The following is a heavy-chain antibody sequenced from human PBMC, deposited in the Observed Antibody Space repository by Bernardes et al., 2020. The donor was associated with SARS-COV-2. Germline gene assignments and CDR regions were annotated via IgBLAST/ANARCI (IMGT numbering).Heavy chain of an antibody. CDR2: IYYTGFT. CDR3: ARRGSAGYSDY. Sequence: SETLSLTCTVSGGSISDPNSYWGWIRQPPGKGLEWIGTIYYTGFTYYNPPLKSRVTLSIDTSKNQFSLKVTSVTAADTAFYYCARRGSAGYSDYWGQGTLVTVSS. CDR1: GGSISDPNSY. D-gene: IGHD3-10*01. V-gene: IGHV4-39*01. J-gene: IGHJ4*02.